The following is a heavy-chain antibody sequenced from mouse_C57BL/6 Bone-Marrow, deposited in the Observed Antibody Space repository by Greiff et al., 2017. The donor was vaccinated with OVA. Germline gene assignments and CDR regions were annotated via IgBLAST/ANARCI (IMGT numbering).Heavy chain of an antibody. D-gene: IGHD1-1*01. J-gene: IGHJ4*01. Sequence: EVQLVESGGGLVQPGGSLKLSCAASGFTFSDYYMYWVRQTPEKKLEWVAYISNGGGSPYYPDTVKGRFTISRDNANKPLYLQMSRLKSEDTAMYYCARRDLLLRSYSMDYWGQGTSVTVSS. CDR3: ARRDLLLRSYSMDY. CDR1: GFTFSDYY. V-gene: IGHV5-12*01. CDR2: ISNGGGSP.